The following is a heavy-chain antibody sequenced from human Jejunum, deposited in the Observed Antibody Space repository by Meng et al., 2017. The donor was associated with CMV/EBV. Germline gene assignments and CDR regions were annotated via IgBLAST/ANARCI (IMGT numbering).Heavy chain of an antibody. CDR1: GFSLTTYGMG. V-gene: IGHV2-5*02. Sequence: QITLKESGPTLVEPTQTLTQTGPFSGFSLTTYGMGVGWIRQPPGEALEWLSAIYWDNDARYSPSLRSRLSITKDTSKNQVVLTMTNLGPVDTATYYCAHTLYPTSYYFDAWGQGALVTVAS. CDR3: AHTLYPTSYYFDA. J-gene: IGHJ5*02. CDR2: IYWDNDA. D-gene: IGHD3-10*01.